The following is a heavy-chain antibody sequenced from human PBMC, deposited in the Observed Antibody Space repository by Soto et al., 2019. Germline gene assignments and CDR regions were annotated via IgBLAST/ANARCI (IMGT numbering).Heavy chain of an antibody. J-gene: IGHJ3*02. CDR2: IDWDDDK. CDR1: GFSLSTTGVG. D-gene: IGHD4-17*01. Sequence: QITLKESGPTLVKPTQTLTLTCTFSGFSLSTTGVGVGWIRHPPGQALEWLALIDWDDDKRYSPSRTSRPTVTQDPSKCPVVLTMTNMYHMDTATYYSAPRRISYGDSTAFEIWGQGTMVTVSS. CDR3: APRRISYGDSTAFEI. V-gene: IGHV2-5*02.